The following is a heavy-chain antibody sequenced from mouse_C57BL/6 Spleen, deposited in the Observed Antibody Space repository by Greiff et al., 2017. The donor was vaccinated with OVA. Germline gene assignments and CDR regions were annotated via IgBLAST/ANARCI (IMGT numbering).Heavy chain of an antibody. CDR2: IYPSDSET. CDR1: GYTFTSYW. CDR3: ARGLSLPGRFDY. J-gene: IGHJ2*01. Sequence: VQLQQPGAELVRPGSSVKMSCKASGYTFTSYWMDWVKQRPGKGLEWIGNIYPSDSETHYNQKFKDKATLTVDKSSSTAYMQLSSLTSEDSAVYYCARGLSLPGRFDYWGQGTTLTVSA. V-gene: IGHV1-61*01. D-gene: IGHD3-1*01.